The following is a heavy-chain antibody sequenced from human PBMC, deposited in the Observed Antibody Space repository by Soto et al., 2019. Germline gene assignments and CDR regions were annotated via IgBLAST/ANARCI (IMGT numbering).Heavy chain of an antibody. CDR2: IWYDGSNK. Sequence: QVQLVESGGGVVQPGRSLRLSCAASGFTFSSYGMHWVRQAPGKGLEWVAVIWYDGSNKYYADSVKGRFTISRDNSKNTLYLQMNSLRAEDTAVYYCARDIPPLRRGIAVAGTDYWGQGTLVTVSS. J-gene: IGHJ4*02. V-gene: IGHV3-33*01. D-gene: IGHD6-19*01. CDR1: GFTFSSYG. CDR3: ARDIPPLRRGIAVAGTDY.